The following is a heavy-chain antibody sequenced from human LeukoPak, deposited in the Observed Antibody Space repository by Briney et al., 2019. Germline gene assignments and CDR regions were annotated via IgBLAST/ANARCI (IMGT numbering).Heavy chain of an antibody. V-gene: IGHV1-69*04. CDR1: GGTFSSYA. CDR3: AREFTREKPGIAAAGRGIWFDL. J-gene: IGHJ5*02. Sequence: GSSVKVSCKASGGTFSSYAISWVRQAPGQGLEWMGRIIPILGIANYAQKFQGRVTITADKSTSTAYMELSSLRSEDTAVYYCAREFTREKPGIAAAGRGIWFDLWGQGTLVTVSS. D-gene: IGHD6-13*01. CDR2: IIPILGIA.